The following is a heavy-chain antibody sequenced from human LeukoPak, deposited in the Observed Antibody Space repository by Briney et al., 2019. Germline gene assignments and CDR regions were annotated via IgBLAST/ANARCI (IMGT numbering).Heavy chain of an antibody. J-gene: IGHJ6*03. D-gene: IGHD3-22*01. V-gene: IGHV4-4*07. Sequence: PSETLSLTCTVSGGSISSYYWSWIRQPAGQGLEWIGRIYTSGSTNYNPSLKSRVTISVDKSKNQFSLKLSSVTAADTAVYYCARARSGYYDSSGYQAVYYYYYMDVWGKGTTVTVSS. CDR2: IYTSGST. CDR1: GGSISSYY. CDR3: ARARSGYYDSSGYQAVYYYYYMDV.